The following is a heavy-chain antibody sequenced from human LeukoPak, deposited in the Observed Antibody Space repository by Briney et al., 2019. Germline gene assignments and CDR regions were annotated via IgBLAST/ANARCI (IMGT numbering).Heavy chain of an antibody. CDR1: GFSFGAHG. CDR2: ISYDGSNK. J-gene: IGHJ4*02. Sequence: GGSLRLSCATSGFSFGAHGMHWVRRAPGKGLEWVAVISYDGSNKYYADSVKGRFTISRDNSKNTLYLQMNSLRAEDTAVYYCAKSGIAVALDYWGQGTLVTVSS. D-gene: IGHD6-19*01. V-gene: IGHV3-30*18. CDR3: AKSGIAVALDY.